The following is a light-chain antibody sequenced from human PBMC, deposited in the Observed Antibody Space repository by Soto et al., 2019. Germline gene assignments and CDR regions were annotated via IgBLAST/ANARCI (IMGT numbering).Light chain of an antibody. J-gene: IGLJ2*01. CDR1: KLGDKY. Sequence: SYELPQPPSVSVSPGQTASITCSGDKLGDKYACWYQQKPGQSPVLVIYQDSKRPSGIPERFSGSNSGNTATLTISGTQAMDEADYYCQAWDSSIVVFGGGTKVTVL. V-gene: IGLV3-1*01. CDR2: QDS. CDR3: QAWDSSIVV.